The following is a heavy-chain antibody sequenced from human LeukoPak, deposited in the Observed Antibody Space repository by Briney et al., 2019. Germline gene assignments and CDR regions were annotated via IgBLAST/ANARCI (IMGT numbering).Heavy chain of an antibody. J-gene: IGHJ5*02. CDR3: ARARRPYWFDP. CDR1: GGSVSSGSYY. Sequence: PSETLSLTCTVSGGSVSSGSYYWSWIRQPPGKGLEWIGYIYYSGSTNYNPSLKSRVTISVDTSKNQFSLKLSSVTAADTAVYYCARARRPYWFDPWGQGTQVTVSS. CDR2: IYYSGST. D-gene: IGHD1-14*01. V-gene: IGHV4-61*01.